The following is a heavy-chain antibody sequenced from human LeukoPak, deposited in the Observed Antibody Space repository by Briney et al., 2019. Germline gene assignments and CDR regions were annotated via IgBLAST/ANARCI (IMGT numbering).Heavy chain of an antibody. CDR1: GFTFSSNW. V-gene: IGHV3-7*04. CDR2: IKQDGSEK. CDR3: ARDYAGGWHRFDS. D-gene: IGHD6-19*01. Sequence: GGSLRLSCAASGFTFSSNWMSWVRQTPGKGLEWVANIKQDGSEKYYVDSVKGRFTISRDNAKNSLYLQMNSLRAEDTAVYYCARDYAGGWHRFDSWGQGAQVTVSS. J-gene: IGHJ4*02.